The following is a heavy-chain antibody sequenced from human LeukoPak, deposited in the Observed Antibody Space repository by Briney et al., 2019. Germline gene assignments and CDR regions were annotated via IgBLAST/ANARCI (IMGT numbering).Heavy chain of an antibody. Sequence: ASVKVSCKASGYTFTTYGISWVRQAPGQGLEWMGWISGYNSNTKYAQNFQGRVTVSTDTSTTTAYMELRNLRSDDTAVYYCARDWWYGDYSIGNNWGQGTLVTVSS. J-gene: IGHJ4*02. D-gene: IGHD4-17*01. CDR2: ISGYNSNT. V-gene: IGHV1-18*01. CDR1: GYTFTTYG. CDR3: ARDWWYGDYSIGNN.